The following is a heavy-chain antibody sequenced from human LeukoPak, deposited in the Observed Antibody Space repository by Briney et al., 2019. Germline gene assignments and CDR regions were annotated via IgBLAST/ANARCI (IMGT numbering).Heavy chain of an antibody. J-gene: IGHJ4*02. CDR1: GYTFTSYG. Sequence: GASVKVSCKASGYTFTSYGISWVRQAPGQGLEWMGWINPNSGGTNYAQKFQGRVTMTRDTSISTAYMELSRLRSDDTAVYYCARDRGDGSARYWGQGTLVTVSS. D-gene: IGHD5-24*01. V-gene: IGHV1-2*02. CDR3: ARDRGDGSARY. CDR2: INPNSGGT.